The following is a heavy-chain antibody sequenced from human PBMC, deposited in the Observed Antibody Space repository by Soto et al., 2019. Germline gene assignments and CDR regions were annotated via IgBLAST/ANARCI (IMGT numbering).Heavy chain of an antibody. CDR1: GLTFGSAW. D-gene: IGHD1-26*01. CDR2: IRSNIDGGTA. Sequence: DVQLVESGGGLVEPVGSLRLAWAASGLTFGSAWMSWVRQAPGKGLEWVGRIRSNIDGGTADYAAPVKGRFTISRDDSTTTLYLQMNSLKIEDTGIYYSYSHVVFASGTHFETFTWGKGNLVTVSA. V-gene: IGHV3-15*07. CDR3: YSHVVFASGTHFETFT. J-gene: IGHJ5*02.